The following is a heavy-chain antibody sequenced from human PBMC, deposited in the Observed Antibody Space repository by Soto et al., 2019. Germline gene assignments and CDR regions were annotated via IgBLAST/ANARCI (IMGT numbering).Heavy chain of an antibody. D-gene: IGHD2-15*01. J-gene: IGHJ5*02. CDR2: ITPLFGIP. CDR3: ARDTHSAGGWFDT. CDR1: GGTSRSLS. Sequence: QVQLVQSGAEVKKPGSSVKVSCKASGGTSRSLSITWVRQAPGQGLERMGGITPLFGIPNYPQKFQGRLTITADKSTGIAYLELSSLRSEDTAVYYCARDTHSAGGWFDTWGRGTLVTVSS. V-gene: IGHV1-69*17.